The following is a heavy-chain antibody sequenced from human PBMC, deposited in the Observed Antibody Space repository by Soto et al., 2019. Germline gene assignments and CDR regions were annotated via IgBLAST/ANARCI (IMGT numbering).Heavy chain of an antibody. J-gene: IGHJ6*02. V-gene: IGHV1-2*04. Sequence: VASVKVSCKASGYSFTDYHIHWVRQAPVQGLEWLGRINPKSGGTSTAQKFQGWVTMTTDTSTSTASMELTRLTSHDTAIYYCARGDSTDCSKGVCSFFYNHDMNVSAQGPTVTVSS. CDR2: INPKSGGT. CDR1: GYSFTDYH. CDR3: ARGDSTDCSKGVCSFFYNHDMNV. D-gene: IGHD2-8*01.